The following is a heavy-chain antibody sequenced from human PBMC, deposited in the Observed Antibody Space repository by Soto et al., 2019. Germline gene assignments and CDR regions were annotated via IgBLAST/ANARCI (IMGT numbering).Heavy chain of an antibody. CDR1: GFTFSSYA. CDR3: ARDAIFEMITARNPRMDV. Sequence: EVQLLESGGGLVQPGGSLRVSCAASGFTFSSYAMTWVRQAPGKGLEWVSGISGSGGTKYYADSVRGRFSISRDNSKNTLYLQMSSLRAEDTAIYYCARDAIFEMITARNPRMDVWGQGTTVTVSS. D-gene: IGHD3-16*01. CDR2: ISGSGGTK. J-gene: IGHJ6*02. V-gene: IGHV3-23*01.